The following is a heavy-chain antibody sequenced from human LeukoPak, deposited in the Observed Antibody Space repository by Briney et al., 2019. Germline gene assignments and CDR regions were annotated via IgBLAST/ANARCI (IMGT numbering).Heavy chain of an antibody. V-gene: IGHV3-23*01. CDR3: AKVDDVFWSGYFDY. J-gene: IGHJ4*02. D-gene: IGHD3-3*01. Sequence: PGGSLRLSCAASGFTFSSYAMSWVRQAPGKGLEWVPAISGSGGSTYYADSVKGRFTISRDNSKNTLYLQMNSLRAEDTAVYYCAKVDDVFWSGYFDYWGQGTLVTVSS. CDR2: ISGSGGST. CDR1: GFTFSSYA.